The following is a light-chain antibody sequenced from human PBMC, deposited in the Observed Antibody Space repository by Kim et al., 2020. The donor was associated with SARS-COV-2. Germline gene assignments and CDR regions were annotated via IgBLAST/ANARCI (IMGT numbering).Light chain of an antibody. V-gene: IGKV4-1*01. CDR1: QTVLYNSNNKNY. CDR2: WAS. Sequence: RATLNCKSSQTVLYNSNNKNYLAWYQQKPGPAPKLLIYWASIRESGVSDRFSGSGSETDFTLTISSLQAEDVAVYYCQKYYSTPPSLGQGTRLEIK. CDR3: QKYYSTPPS. J-gene: IGKJ2*03.